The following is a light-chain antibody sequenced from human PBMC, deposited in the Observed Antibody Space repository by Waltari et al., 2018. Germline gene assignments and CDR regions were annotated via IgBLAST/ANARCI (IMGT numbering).Light chain of an antibody. Sequence: IVLTQSPGTLSLSPGERATLSCRASQSINTFLAWYQQRPGQAPRLLIYATSSRATGIPDRFSGSRSGTDFSLTISRLEPEDFAVYFCQHYVRLPATFGQGTKVEIK. J-gene: IGKJ1*01. CDR1: QSINTF. CDR3: QHYVRLPAT. CDR2: ATS. V-gene: IGKV3-20*01.